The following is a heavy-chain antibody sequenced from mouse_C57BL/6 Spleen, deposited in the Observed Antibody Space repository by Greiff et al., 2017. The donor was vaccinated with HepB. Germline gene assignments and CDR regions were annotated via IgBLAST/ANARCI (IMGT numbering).Heavy chain of an antibody. Sequence: QVQLQQSGAELMKPGASVKLSCKASGYTFTSYWMHWVKQRPGQGLEWIGNINPSNGGTNYNEKFKSKATLTVDKSSSTAYMQLSSLTSEDSAVYYCARGDGYSLAWFAYWGQGTLVTVSA. V-gene: IGHV1-53*01. CDR3: ARGDGYSLAWFAY. CDR1: GYTFTSYW. D-gene: IGHD2-3*01. J-gene: IGHJ3*01. CDR2: INPSNGGT.